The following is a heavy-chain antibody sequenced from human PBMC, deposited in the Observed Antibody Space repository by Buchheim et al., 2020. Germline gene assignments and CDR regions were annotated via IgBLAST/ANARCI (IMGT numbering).Heavy chain of an antibody. V-gene: IGHV4-4*07. CDR3: ARARLSEMAQKHYFDY. Sequence: QVQLQESGPGLVKPSETLSLTCTVSGGSISSYYWSWIRQPPGKGLEWIGRISGSGITSYNPSLKSRVTMSVDTSKDQISLSLGSVTAADTAVYYCARARLSEMAQKHYFDYWGQGT. CDR2: ISGSGIT. CDR1: GGSISSYY. D-gene: IGHD5-24*01. J-gene: IGHJ4*02.